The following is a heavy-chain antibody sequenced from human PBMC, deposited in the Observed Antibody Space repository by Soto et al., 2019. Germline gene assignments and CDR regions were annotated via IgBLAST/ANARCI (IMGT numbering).Heavy chain of an antibody. D-gene: IGHD6-6*01. CDR1: SGSFSGYY. CDR2: ISQSGHT. Sequence: QVQLHQWGAELLKPSETLSLACSIYSGSFSGYYWSWIRQPPGKGLEWIGEISQSGHTNYSPSLKSRVSISIDTSKKQFSLNLASVSAADTAVYYCARAPKVSGSSQTRPDFWGQGTLVTVSS. V-gene: IGHV4-34*01. CDR3: ARAPKVSGSSQTRPDF. J-gene: IGHJ4*02.